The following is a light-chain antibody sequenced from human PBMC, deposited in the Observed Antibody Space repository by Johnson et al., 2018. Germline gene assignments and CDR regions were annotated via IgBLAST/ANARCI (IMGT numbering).Light chain of an antibody. Sequence: QSVLTQPTSVSAAPGQKVTISCSGSSSNIGNNYVSWYQQLPGTAPKLLIYENNKRPSGLPDRFSGSKYGTSATLGITGLQTGDEADYYCGTWDSSLSAGNVFGTGTKVTVL. J-gene: IGLJ1*01. CDR1: SSNIGNNY. V-gene: IGLV1-51*02. CDR3: GTWDSSLSAGNV. CDR2: ENN.